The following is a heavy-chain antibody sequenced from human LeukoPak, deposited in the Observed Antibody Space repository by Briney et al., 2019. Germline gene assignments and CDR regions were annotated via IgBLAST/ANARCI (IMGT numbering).Heavy chain of an antibody. CDR1: GFTFNNYA. D-gene: IGHD6-19*01. CDR3: AKAAGVSGYSSGFDY. V-gene: IGHV3-23*01. Sequence: GGSLRLSCAASGFTFNNYALTWVRQTPGKGLECVSAISGDGVSPYYVDSVRGRFTISRDNSKNTLYLQMNSLRAEDTAVYYCAKAAGVSGYSSGFDYWGQGTLVTVSS. CDR2: ISGDGVSP. J-gene: IGHJ4*02.